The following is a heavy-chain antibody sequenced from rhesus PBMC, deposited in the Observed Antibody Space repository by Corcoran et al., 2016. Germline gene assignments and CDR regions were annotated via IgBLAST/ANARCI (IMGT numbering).Heavy chain of an antibody. V-gene: IGHV4-143*01. D-gene: IGHD2-27*01. J-gene: IGHJ4*01. CDR3: ARSIVVVFTANDY. CDR1: GGSLSGSPS. Sequence: QVQLQESDPGLLKLWETLSCPCPVPGGSLSGSPSGAFIPSPPGRGLEWIGGNYGNSASTYYNPSLKSRVTISKDTSKNKFSLKLSSVTAADTAVYYCARSIVVVFTANDYWGQGVLVTVSS. CDR2: NYGNSAST.